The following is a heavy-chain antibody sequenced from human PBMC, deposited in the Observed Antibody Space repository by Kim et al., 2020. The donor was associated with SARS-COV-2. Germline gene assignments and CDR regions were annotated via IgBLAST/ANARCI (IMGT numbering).Heavy chain of an antibody. D-gene: IGHD2-2*01. Sequence: GGSLRLSCAASGFTFSSYAMHWVRQAPGKGLEWVVVISYDGSNKYYADSVKGRFTISRDNSKNTLYLQMNSLRAEDTAVYYCARGYCSSTSCSLRIDYWGQGTLVTVSS. CDR1: GFTFSSYA. CDR3: ARGYCSSTSCSLRIDY. CDR2: ISYDGSNK. V-gene: IGHV3-30*04. J-gene: IGHJ4*02.